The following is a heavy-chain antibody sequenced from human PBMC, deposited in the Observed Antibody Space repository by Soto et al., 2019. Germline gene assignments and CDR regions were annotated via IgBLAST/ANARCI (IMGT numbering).Heavy chain of an antibody. CDR2: IYYSGST. V-gene: IGHV4-31*03. CDR1: GGSISSGGYY. D-gene: IGHD5-18*01. Sequence: SETLSLTCTVSGGSISSGGYYWSWIRQHPGKGLEWIGYIYYSGSTYYNPSLKSRVTISVDTSKNQFSLKLSSVTAADTAVYYCERARDGYKPGWFDTWGQGTLVTVSS. CDR3: ERARDGYKPGWFDT. J-gene: IGHJ5*02.